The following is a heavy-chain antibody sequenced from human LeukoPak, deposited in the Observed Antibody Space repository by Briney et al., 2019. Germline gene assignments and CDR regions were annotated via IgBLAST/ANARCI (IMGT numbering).Heavy chain of an antibody. CDR1: GGSISSYY. J-gene: IGHJ4*02. Sequence: PSETLSLTCTVSGGSISSYYWSWIRQPPGKGLEWSGNIYSSGSTNYNPSLKSRVTISVDTAKNQFSLKLSSVAAADTAVYYCARGRTYDFWSGYLFDYWGQGTLVTVSS. CDR3: ARGRTYDFWSGYLFDY. V-gene: IGHV4-59*01. CDR2: IYSSGST. D-gene: IGHD3-3*01.